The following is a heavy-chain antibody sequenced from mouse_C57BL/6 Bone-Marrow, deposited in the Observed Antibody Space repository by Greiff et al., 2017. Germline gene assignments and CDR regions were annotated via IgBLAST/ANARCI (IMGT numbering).Heavy chain of an antibody. J-gene: IGHJ3*01. CDR1: GYTFTSYG. V-gene: IGHV1-81*01. Sequence: QVQLQQSGAELARPGASVTLSCKASGYTFTSYGISWVKQRTGQGLEWIGEIYPRSGNTYYNEKFKGKATLTADKSASTAYMELRSLTSDDSAVYFCAEPYGGSSYQFAYWGQGTLVTVSA. D-gene: IGHD1-1*01. CDR3: AEPYGGSSYQFAY. CDR2: IYPRSGNT.